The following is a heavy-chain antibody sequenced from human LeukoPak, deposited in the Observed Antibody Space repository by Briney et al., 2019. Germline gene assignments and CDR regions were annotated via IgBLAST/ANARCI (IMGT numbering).Heavy chain of an antibody. Sequence: GASVKVSCKASGGTFSSYAISWVRQAPGQGLEWMGGIIPIFGTANYAQKFQGRVAITADESTSTAYMELSSLRSEDTAVYYCARSAQMVYALLDYWGQGTLVTVSS. V-gene: IGHV1-69*13. CDR3: ARSAQMVYALLDY. J-gene: IGHJ4*02. D-gene: IGHD2-8*01. CDR1: GGTFSSYA. CDR2: IIPIFGTA.